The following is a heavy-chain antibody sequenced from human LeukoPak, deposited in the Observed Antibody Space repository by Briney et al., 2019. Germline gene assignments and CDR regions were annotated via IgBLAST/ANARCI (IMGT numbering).Heavy chain of an antibody. CDR1: GFTFSSYA. V-gene: IGHV3-64*04. CDR3: ARDPYGGNYLKGGFDY. J-gene: IGHJ4*02. D-gene: IGHD4-23*01. Sequence: GGSLRLSCSASGFTFSSYAMHWVRQAPGKGLEYVSAISSNGGSKYYADSVKGRFTISRDNSKNTLYLQMNSLRAEDTAVYYCARDPYGGNYLKGGFDYWGQGTLVTVPS. CDR2: ISSNGGSK.